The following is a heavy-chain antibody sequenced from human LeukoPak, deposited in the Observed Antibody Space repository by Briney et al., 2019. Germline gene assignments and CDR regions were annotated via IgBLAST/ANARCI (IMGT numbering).Heavy chain of an antibody. V-gene: IGHV3-20*04. CDR2: INLNGGST. Sequence: GGSLRLSCAASGFAFDVHGMSWVRHVPGEGLEWVSGINLNGGSTGYADSVKGQFTISRDNAKNSLYLQMNSLRAEDTALYYCAAGDRNGWYFDYWGQGTLVTVSS. CDR3: AAGDRNGWYFDY. J-gene: IGHJ4*02. CDR1: GFAFDVHG. D-gene: IGHD6-19*01.